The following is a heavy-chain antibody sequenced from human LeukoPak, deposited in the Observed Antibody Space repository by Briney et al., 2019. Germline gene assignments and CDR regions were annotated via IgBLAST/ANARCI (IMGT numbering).Heavy chain of an antibody. CDR3: ARVAETIFGVVDEYYFDY. CDR1: GYTFTSYY. D-gene: IGHD3-3*01. Sequence: ASVKVSCKASGYTFTSYYMHWVRQAPGQGLEWMGIINPSGGSTSYAQKFQGRVTMTRDTSTSTVYMELSSLRSEDTAVYYCARVAETIFGVVDEYYFDYWGQGTLVTVSS. J-gene: IGHJ4*02. V-gene: IGHV1-46*01. CDR2: INPSGGST.